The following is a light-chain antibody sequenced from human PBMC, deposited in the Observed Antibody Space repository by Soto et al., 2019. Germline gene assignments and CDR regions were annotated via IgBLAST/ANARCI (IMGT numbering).Light chain of an antibody. J-gene: IGKJ3*01. CDR1: QSISRY. Sequence: DIQMTQSPSSLSASVGDRVTITCRASQSISRYLNWYQQKPGKAPKLLIYAASSLQSGVPSRFSGSGSGTDFTFTISSLQPEDFATYYCQESYSTPLFTFGPGTKVDIK. CDR3: QESYSTPLFT. CDR2: AAS. V-gene: IGKV1-39*01.